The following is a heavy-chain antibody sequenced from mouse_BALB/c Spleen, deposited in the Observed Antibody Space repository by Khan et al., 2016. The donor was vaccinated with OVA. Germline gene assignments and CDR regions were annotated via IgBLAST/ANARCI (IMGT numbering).Heavy chain of an antibody. J-gene: IGHJ4*01. CDR2: IYWDDDK. CDR1: GFSLSSSGMG. Sequence: QVTLKESGPGIVQPSQTLSLTCSLSGFSLSSSGMGVSWIRQPSGKGLEWLAQIYWDDDKRYNPSLKSRLTISKDTSTNQVFLKITRVDTADTATYYCARTGWLLDFGMDYWGQGTSVTVSS. V-gene: IGHV8-12*01. CDR3: ARTGWLLDFGMDY. D-gene: IGHD2-3*01.